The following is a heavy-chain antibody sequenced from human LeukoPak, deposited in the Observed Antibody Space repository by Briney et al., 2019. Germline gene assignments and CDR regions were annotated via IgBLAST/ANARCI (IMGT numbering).Heavy chain of an antibody. CDR1: GGSISSSSYY. CDR3: ARLRLTEAYFDY. V-gene: IGHV4-39*01. CDR2: IYYSGST. Sequence: SETLSLTCTVSGGSISSSSYYWGWIRQPPGKGLEWIGSIYYSGSTYYNPSLKSRVTISVDTSKNQFSLKLSSVTAADTAVYYCARLRLTEAYFDYWGQGTLVTVSS. J-gene: IGHJ4*02.